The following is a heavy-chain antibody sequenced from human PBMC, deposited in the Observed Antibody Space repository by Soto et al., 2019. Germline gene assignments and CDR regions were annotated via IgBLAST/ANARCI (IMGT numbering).Heavy chain of an antibody. D-gene: IGHD4-17*01. J-gene: IGHJ6*03. Sequence: QVQLVQSGAEVKKAGDSVKVSCKASGYTFTSYYIHWVRQAPGQGLEWMGIINPSGGSANYAQKFQGRVTLTRDTSTSTVYMALSSLRSEDTAVYYCARDAHGDYDYYYYYYMDVWGKGTTVTVSS. CDR3: ARDAHGDYDYYYYYYMDV. CDR1: GYTFTSYY. V-gene: IGHV1-46*03. CDR2: INPSGGSA.